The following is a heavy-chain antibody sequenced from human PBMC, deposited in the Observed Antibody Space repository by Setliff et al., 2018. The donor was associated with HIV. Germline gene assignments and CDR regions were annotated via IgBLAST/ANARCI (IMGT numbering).Heavy chain of an antibody. J-gene: IGHJ4*02. CDR1: GFTFSSYS. Sequence: PGGSLRLSCAASGFTFSSYSMNWVRQAPGKGLEWVANINQDGSEKYYRVSVKGRFTISRDNAKTSLYLQMNSLRAEDTAVYFCARWGDTPTFYNFWSGYYFDYWGQGALVTVSS. V-gene: IGHV3-7*01. CDR2: INQDGSEK. CDR3: ARWGDTPTFYNFWSGYYFDY. D-gene: IGHD3-3*01.